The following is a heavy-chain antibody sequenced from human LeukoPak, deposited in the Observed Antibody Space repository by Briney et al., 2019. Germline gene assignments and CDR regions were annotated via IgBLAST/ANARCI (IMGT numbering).Heavy chain of an antibody. CDR1: GGSISGYY. J-gene: IGHJ4*02. V-gene: IGHV4-59*01. Sequence: PSETLSLTCTVSGGSISGYYWSWIRQPPGKGLKWLGYIYYSGSSFYNHYNPSLTSRVSISFDTSKSQFSLKLASVTAEDTAVYYCARGPLHYYLVNWGQGTLVTVSS. CDR3: ARGPLHYYLVN. D-gene: IGHD3-16*02. CDR2: IYYSGSSFYN.